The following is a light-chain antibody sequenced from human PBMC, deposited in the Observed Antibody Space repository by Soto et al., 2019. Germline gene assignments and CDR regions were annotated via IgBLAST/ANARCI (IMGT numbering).Light chain of an antibody. J-gene: IGLJ1*01. V-gene: IGLV2-8*01. CDR3: CSLTTSHTYV. CDR1: SSDVGGYNY. Sequence: QSVLTQPPSASGSPGQSVTISCTGTSSDVGGYNYVSWYQQYPGKAPKLMIYEVSKRPSGVPDRFSGSKSGNTASLTISGLQADDEADYYCCSLTTSHTYVFGSGTKLTVL. CDR2: EVS.